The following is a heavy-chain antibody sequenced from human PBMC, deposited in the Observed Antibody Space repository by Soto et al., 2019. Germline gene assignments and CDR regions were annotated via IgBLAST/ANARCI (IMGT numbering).Heavy chain of an antibody. Sequence: PSETLSLTCIVSGGSISSGDYYWSWIRQPPGKGLEWIGYIYYSGSAYYNPSLKSRVTISVDTSKHQFSLKLSSVTAADTAVYYCARSTRYYDFWRGYPIPHFDYWGQGTLVTVSS. CDR2: IYYSGSA. D-gene: IGHD3-3*01. CDR1: GGSISSGDYY. V-gene: IGHV4-30-4*01. J-gene: IGHJ4*02. CDR3: ARSTRYYDFWRGYPIPHFDY.